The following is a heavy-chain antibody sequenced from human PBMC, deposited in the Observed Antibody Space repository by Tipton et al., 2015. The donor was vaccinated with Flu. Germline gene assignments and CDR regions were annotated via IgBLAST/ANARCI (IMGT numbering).Heavy chain of an antibody. CDR1: GYTFTSYG. V-gene: IGHV1-18*01. CDR2: ISAYNGNT. Sequence: QLVQSGAEVKRPGASVKVSCKASGYTFTSYGISWVRQAPGQGLEWMGWISAYNGNTNYAQKLQGRVTMTTDASTSTAYMELRSLRSDDTAVYYCARMQYCGGDCSLFDYWGQGTLVTVSS. CDR3: ARMQYCGGDCSLFDY. D-gene: IGHD2-21*02. J-gene: IGHJ4*02.